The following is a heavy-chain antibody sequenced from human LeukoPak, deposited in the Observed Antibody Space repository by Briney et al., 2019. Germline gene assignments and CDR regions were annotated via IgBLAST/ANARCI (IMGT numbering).Heavy chain of an antibody. D-gene: IGHD4-23*01. CDR1: GGSISSYY. CDR3: AREVVMYYFDY. J-gene: IGHJ4*02. Sequence: SETLSLTCTVSGGSISSYYWSWIRQPPGKGLEWIGYIYYSGSTYYNPSLKSRVTISVDTSKNQFSLKLSSVTAADTAVYYCAREVVMYYFDYWGQGTLVTVSS. CDR2: IYYSGST. V-gene: IGHV4-30-4*01.